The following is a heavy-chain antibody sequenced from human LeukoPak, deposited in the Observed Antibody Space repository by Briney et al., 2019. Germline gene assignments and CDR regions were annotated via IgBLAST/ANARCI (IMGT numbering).Heavy chain of an antibody. CDR3: ARVDTAMVTTYYFDY. CDR1: GFTFGSYA. Sequence: GGSLRLSCAASGFTFGSYAMHWVRQAPGKGLEWVAVISYDGSNKYYADSVKGRFTISRDNSKNTLYLQMNSLRAEDTAVYYCARVDTAMVTTYYFDYWGQGTLVTVSS. CDR2: ISYDGSNK. D-gene: IGHD5-18*01. J-gene: IGHJ4*02. V-gene: IGHV3-30-3*01.